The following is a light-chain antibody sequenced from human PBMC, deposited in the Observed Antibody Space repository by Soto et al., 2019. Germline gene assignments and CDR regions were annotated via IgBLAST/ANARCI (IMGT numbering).Light chain of an antibody. CDR1: SSDVGGYNY. CDR2: EVS. V-gene: IGLV2-14*01. CDR3: SSYTSSSTPWV. J-gene: IGLJ3*02. Sequence: QSALTQPASVSGSPGQSINISCTGTSSDVGGYNYVSWYQQHPGKAPKFMIYEVSNRPSGVSNRFSGSKSGNTASVTISGLQAEDEADYYCSSYTSSSTPWVFGGGTKLTVL.